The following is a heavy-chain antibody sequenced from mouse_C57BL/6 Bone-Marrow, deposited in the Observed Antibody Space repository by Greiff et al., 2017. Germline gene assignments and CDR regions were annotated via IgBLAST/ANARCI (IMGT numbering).Heavy chain of an antibody. J-gene: IGHJ1*03. CDR1: GFTFSDYY. CDR3: ARDHYYGSSLYWYFDV. D-gene: IGHD1-1*01. Sequence: EVKVVESEGGLVQPGSSMKLSCTASGFTFSDYYMAWVRQVPEKGLEWVANINYDGSSTYYLDSLKSRFIISRDIAKNILYLQMSSLKSEDTATYYCARDHYYGSSLYWYFDVWGTGTTVTVSS. V-gene: IGHV5-16*01. CDR2: INYDGSST.